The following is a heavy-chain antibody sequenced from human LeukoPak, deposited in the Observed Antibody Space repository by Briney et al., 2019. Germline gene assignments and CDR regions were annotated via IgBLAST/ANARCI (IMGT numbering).Heavy chain of an antibody. CDR1: GGTFSSYA. D-gene: IGHD5-18*01. V-gene: IGHV1-69*04. Sequence: SVKVSCKASGGTFSSYAISWVRQAPGQGLEWMGRIIPILGIANYAQKFQGRVTITADTSASTAYMELSSLRSEDTAVYYCARDGIQLWFYHYFDYWGQGTLVTVSS. CDR3: ARDGIQLWFYHYFDY. CDR2: IIPILGIA. J-gene: IGHJ4*02.